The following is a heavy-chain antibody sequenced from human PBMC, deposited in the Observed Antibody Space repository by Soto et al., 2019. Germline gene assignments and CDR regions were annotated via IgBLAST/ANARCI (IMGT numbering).Heavy chain of an antibody. D-gene: IGHD6-19*01. J-gene: IGHJ6*02. Sequence: SETLSLTCTVSGGSISSSSYYWGWIRQPPGKGLEWIGSIYYSGSTYYNPSLKSRVTISVDTSKNQFSLKLSSVTAADTAVYYCARESIAVAGYYYGMDVWGQGTTVT. V-gene: IGHV4-39*02. CDR2: IYYSGST. CDR3: ARESIAVAGYYYGMDV. CDR1: GGSISSSSYY.